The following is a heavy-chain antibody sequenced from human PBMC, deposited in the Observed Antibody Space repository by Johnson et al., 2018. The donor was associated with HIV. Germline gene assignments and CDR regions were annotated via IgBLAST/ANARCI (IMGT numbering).Heavy chain of an antibody. D-gene: IGHD3-3*01. CDR2: ISWNSGSI. Sequence: VQLVESGGGLVQPGRSLRLSCAASGFTFDDYAMHWVRQAPGKGLEWVSGISWNSGSIGYADSVKGRFTISRDNAKNSLYLQMNSLRAEDTALYYCAREFARLLGWFQTDGRAFDIWGQGTMVTVSS. CDR3: AREFARLLGWFQTDGRAFDI. J-gene: IGHJ3*02. V-gene: IGHV3-9*01. CDR1: GFTFDDYA.